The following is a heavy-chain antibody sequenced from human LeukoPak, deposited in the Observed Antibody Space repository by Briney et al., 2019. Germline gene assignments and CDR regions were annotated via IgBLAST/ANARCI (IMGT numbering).Heavy chain of an antibody. CDR1: GYSFTSYW. Sequence: GESLKISCKGSGYSFTSYWIGWVRQMPGKGLEWMGIIYPGDSDTRYSPSFQGQVTISADESISTAYLQWSSLKASDTAMYYCARSWGRDGYNYYYGMDVWGQGTTVTVSS. CDR2: IYPGDSDT. V-gene: IGHV5-51*01. D-gene: IGHD5-24*01. CDR3: ARSWGRDGYNYYYGMDV. J-gene: IGHJ6*02.